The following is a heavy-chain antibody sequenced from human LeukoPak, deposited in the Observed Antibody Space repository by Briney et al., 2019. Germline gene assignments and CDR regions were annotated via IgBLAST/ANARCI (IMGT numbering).Heavy chain of an antibody. V-gene: IGHV4-4*07. CDR2: IYTSGST. D-gene: IGHD3-10*01. CDR1: GGSISSYY. Sequence: SETLSLTCTVSGGSISSYYWSWIRQPAGKGLEWIGRIYTSGSTNYNPSLKSRVTMSVDTSKNQFSLKLSSVTAADTAVYYCARERGVRTYYYYYYRDVGGKGTGVSIS. CDR3: ARERGVRTYYYYYYRDV. J-gene: IGHJ6*03.